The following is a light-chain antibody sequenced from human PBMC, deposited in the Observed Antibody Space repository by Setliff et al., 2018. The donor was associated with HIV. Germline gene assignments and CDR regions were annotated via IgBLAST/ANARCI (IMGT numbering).Light chain of an antibody. Sequence: QSALPQPPSVSGAPGQRVTISCTGSSSNIGAGYDVHWYQQLPGTAPKLLIYGNSNRPSGVPDRFSGSKSGTSASLAITGLQAEDEADYYCQSYDSRFYVFGTGTKVTVL. J-gene: IGLJ1*01. CDR1: SSNIGAGYD. CDR3: QSYDSRFYV. V-gene: IGLV1-40*01. CDR2: GNS.